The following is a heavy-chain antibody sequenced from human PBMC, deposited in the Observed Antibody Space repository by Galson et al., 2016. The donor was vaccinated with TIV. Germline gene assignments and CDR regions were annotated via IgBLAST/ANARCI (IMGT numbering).Heavy chain of an antibody. CDR2: IIPHFRTA. V-gene: IGHV1-69*13. CDR1: GGTFSSYV. Sequence: SVKVSCKASGGTFSSYVINWVRQAPGQGLEWMGGIIPHFRTANYAQKFQGRVTITADESTSTAHMELNSLTSEDTAVYYCAKDRNTAFDSSYYYYGMDVWGQGTTVTVSS. D-gene: IGHD5-18*01. CDR3: AKDRNTAFDSSYYYYGMDV. J-gene: IGHJ6*02.